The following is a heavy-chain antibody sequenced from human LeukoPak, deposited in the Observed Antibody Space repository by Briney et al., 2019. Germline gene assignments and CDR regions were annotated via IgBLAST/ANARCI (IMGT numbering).Heavy chain of an antibody. CDR1: GGSFSGYY. Sequence: SETLSLTCAVYGGSFSGYYWSWIRQPPGKGLEWIGEINHSGSTNYNPSLKSRVTISVDTSKNQFSLKLSSVTAADTAVYYCARGATAAVDIWGQGTMVTVSS. CDR2: INHSGST. J-gene: IGHJ3*02. V-gene: IGHV4-34*01. CDR3: ARGATAAVDI. D-gene: IGHD5-12*01.